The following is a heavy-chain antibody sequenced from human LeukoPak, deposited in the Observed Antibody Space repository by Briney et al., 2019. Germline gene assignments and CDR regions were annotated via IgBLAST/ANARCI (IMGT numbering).Heavy chain of an antibody. V-gene: IGHV3-15*01. D-gene: IGHD3-16*01. CDR2: IKTKTDGRAT. J-gene: IGHJ4*02. CDR3: VTRITSTGDD. Sequence: ISVGAAPVKRQEWIGRIKTKTDGRATEYAAPAKGRFTISRDDSKSTVYLHMNSLKTEDTALYYCVTRITSTGDDWGQGTLVTVSS.